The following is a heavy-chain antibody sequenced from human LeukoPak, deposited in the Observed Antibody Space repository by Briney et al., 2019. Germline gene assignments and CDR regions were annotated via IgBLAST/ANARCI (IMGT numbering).Heavy chain of an antibody. D-gene: IGHD6-13*01. CDR3: GRSPRRAVVIIPAAYFDR. CDR1: GFTFSSYG. Sequence: PGGSLRLSCAASGFTFSSYGMHWVRQAPGKGLEWVAVISYDGSNKGYADSVKGRFTLSRDNSKNTLYLHMNSLRAEDTAVYYCGRSPRRAVVIIPAAYFDRWGPGTLVTVSA. V-gene: IGHV3-30*03. CDR2: ISYDGSNK. J-gene: IGHJ4*02.